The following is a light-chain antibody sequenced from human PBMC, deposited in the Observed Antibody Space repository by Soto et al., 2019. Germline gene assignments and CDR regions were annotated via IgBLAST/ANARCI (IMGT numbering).Light chain of an antibody. CDR1: SSNIGSNT. CDR3: ATWDDNLNGWV. J-gene: IGLJ3*02. Sequence: QSVLTQPPSASGTPGQRGTISCSGASSNIGSNTVNWYQHLPGTATKLLVHSDSQRPSGLPDRFSGSKSGTSASLAISGLQSEDEADYYCATWDDNLNGWVFGGGTKLTVL. CDR2: SDS. V-gene: IGLV1-44*01.